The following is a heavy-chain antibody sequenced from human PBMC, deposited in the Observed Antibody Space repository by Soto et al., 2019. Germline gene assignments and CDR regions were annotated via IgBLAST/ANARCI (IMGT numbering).Heavy chain of an antibody. CDR2: IYPSGST. D-gene: IGHD3-10*01. CDR3: ARDNVRYVSGSDLDY. CDR1: GGSISSYY. J-gene: IGHJ4*02. V-gene: IGHV4-4*07. Sequence: QVQLQESGPGLVKPSETLSLTCTVSGGSISSYYWSWIRQPAGQGLEWIGRIYPSGSTNCNPSLKSRVTMSVDTSQNQFSLKLSSVTAADTAVYYCARDNVRYVSGSDLDYWGQGTLVTVSS.